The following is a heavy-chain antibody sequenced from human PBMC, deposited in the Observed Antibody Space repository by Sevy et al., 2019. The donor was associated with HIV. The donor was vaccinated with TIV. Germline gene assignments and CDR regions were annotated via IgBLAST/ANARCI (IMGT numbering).Heavy chain of an antibody. CDR3: ARDRYASGDFDY. CDR2: INPSGSST. CDR1: GYTFSNHY. J-gene: IGHJ4*02. Sequence: AAVKVSCKTFGYTFSNHYIHWLGQAPGHGLEWMGVINPSGSSTNYPHRFQGRVTMSRDLSTSTFYLDLSSLSAEDTAGYHCARDRYASGDFDYWGQGTLVTVSS. V-gene: IGHV1-46*01. D-gene: IGHD6-19*01.